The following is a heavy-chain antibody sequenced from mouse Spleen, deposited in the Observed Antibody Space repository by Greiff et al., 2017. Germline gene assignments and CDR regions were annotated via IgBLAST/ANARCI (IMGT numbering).Heavy chain of an antibody. V-gene: IGHV1-63*02. CDR1: GYTFTNYW. CDR3: ARGDYDEDYFDD. D-gene: IGHD2-4*01. J-gene: IGHJ2*01. CDR2: IYPGGGYT. Sequence: VQRVESGAELVRPGTSVKISCKASGYTFTNYWLGWVKQRPGHGLEWIGDIYPGGGYTNYNEKFKGKATLTADTSSSTAYMQLSSLTSEDSAVYFCARGDYDEDYFDDWGQGTTLTVSS.